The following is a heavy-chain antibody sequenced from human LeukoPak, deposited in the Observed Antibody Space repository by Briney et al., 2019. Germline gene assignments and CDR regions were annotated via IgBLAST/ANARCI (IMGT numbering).Heavy chain of an antibody. CDR2: IYTSGST. Sequence: SETLSLTCTVSGGSISSGSYYWSWIRQPAGKGLEWIGRIYTSGSTNYNPSLKSRVTISVDTSKNQFSLKLSSVTAADTAVYYCARDYYGAFDIWGQGTMVTVSS. J-gene: IGHJ3*02. CDR3: ARDYYGAFDI. V-gene: IGHV4-61*02. CDR1: GGSISSGSYY. D-gene: IGHD3-22*01.